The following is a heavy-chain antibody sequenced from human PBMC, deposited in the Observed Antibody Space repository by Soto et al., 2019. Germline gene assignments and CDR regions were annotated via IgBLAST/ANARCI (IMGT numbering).Heavy chain of an antibody. CDR2: TYYRSRWYN. V-gene: IGHV6-1*01. CDR3: ARGAYGDYGGADY. J-gene: IGHJ4*02. Sequence: KQSQTLSLTCAISGDTVSSNSAAWNWIRQSPSRGLEWLGRTYYRSRWYNHYAVSVKSRITINPDTPKNQFSLQLNSVTPEDTAVYYCARGAYGDYGGADYWGQGTLVTVSS. CDR1: GDTVSSNSAA. D-gene: IGHD4-17*01.